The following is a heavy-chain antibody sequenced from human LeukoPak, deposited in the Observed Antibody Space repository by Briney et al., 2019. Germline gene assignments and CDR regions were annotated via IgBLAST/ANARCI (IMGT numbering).Heavy chain of an antibody. CDR2: ISSSSSYT. D-gene: IGHD3-10*01. Sequence: PGGSLRLSCAASGFTFSDYYMSWIRQAPGKGLEWVSYISSSSSYTNYADSVKGRFTISRDNAKNSLYLQMNSLRAEDTSVYYCARAARYYGSGFDAFDILGQGTMVTVSS. V-gene: IGHV3-11*06. CDR3: ARAARYYGSGFDAFDI. J-gene: IGHJ3*02. CDR1: GFTFSDYY.